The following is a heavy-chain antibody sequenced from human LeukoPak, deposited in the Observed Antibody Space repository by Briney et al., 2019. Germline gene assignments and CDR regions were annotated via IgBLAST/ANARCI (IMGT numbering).Heavy chain of an antibody. V-gene: IGHV3-23*01. CDR1: GFTFSSYA. CDR2: ISGSGGIT. CDR3: AKTTTGYSRAGNPGWPVDY. D-gene: IGHD6-13*01. J-gene: IGHJ4*02. Sequence: PGGSLRLSCAASGFTFSSYAIYWVRQAPGKGLEWVSGISGSGGITYFADPVKGRFTISRDNSKNTVYLQMNSLRAEDTAVYYCAKTTTGYSRAGNPGWPVDYWGQGTLATVSS.